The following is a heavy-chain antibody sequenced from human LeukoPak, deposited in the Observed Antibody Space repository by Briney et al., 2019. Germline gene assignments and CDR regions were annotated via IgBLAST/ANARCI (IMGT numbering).Heavy chain of an antibody. CDR3: ARDYLRGYSSSPDAFDI. J-gene: IGHJ3*02. V-gene: IGHV4-31*03. Sequence: PSETLSLTCTVSGGSISSGGYYWSWIRQHPGKGLEWIGYIYYSGSTYYNPSLKSRVTVSVDTSKNQFSLKLCSVTAADTAVYYCARDYLRGYSSSPDAFDIWGQGTMATVSS. CDR1: GGSISSGGYY. CDR2: IYYSGST. D-gene: IGHD6-13*01.